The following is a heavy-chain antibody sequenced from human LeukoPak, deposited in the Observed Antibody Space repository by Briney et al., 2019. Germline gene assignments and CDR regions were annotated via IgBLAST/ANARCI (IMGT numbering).Heavy chain of an antibody. CDR1: GGSFSGYY. V-gene: IGHV4-34*01. CDR2: INHSGST. Sequence: SETLSLTCAVYGGSFSGYYWSWIRQPPGKGLEWIGEINHSGSTNYNPSLKSRVTISVDTSKNQFSLKLSSVIAADTAVYYCARAGESRSLDYWGQGTLVTVSS. J-gene: IGHJ4*02. CDR3: ARAGESRSLDY. D-gene: IGHD7-27*01.